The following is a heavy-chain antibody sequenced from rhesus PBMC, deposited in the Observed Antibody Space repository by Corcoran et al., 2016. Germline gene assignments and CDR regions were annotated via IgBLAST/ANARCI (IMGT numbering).Heavy chain of an antibody. CDR2: MDSSGST. V-gene: IGHV4S11*01. Sequence: QVQLQESGPGLVKPSETLSLTCAVSGGSISSSYWSWIRQAPGKGLGWIGRMDSSGSTYSNPSLKSRVTLSVDTSKNPFSLKLSSVTAADTAVYYCANGWDKDYFDYWGQGVLVTVSS. D-gene: IGHD1-44*01. J-gene: IGHJ4*01. CDR1: GGSISSSY. CDR3: ANGWDKDYFDY.